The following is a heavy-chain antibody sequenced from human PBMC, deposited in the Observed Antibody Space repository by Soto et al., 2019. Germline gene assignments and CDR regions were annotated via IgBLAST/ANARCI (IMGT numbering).Heavy chain of an antibody. Sequence: PSETLSLTCTVSGGSISSGDYYWSWIRQPPGKGLEWIGYIYYSGSTNYNPSLKSRVTISVDTSKNQFSLKLSSVTAADTAVYYCARVIITMVRGVINPSHFDYWGQGTLVTVSS. D-gene: IGHD3-10*01. J-gene: IGHJ4*02. CDR2: IYYSGST. CDR3: ARVIITMVRGVINPSHFDY. V-gene: IGHV4-61*08. CDR1: GGSISSGDYY.